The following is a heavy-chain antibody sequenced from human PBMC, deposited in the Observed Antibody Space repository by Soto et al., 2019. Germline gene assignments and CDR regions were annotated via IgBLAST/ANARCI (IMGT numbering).Heavy chain of an antibody. CDR3: AMTNTTLYNWFDP. J-gene: IGHJ5*02. CDR1: GGSISSSSYY. Sequence: SETLSLTCTVSGGSISSSSYYWGWIRQPPGKGLEWIGSIYYSGSTYYNPSLKSRVTISVDTSKNQFYLKLSSVTAADTAMYYCAMTNTTLYNWFDPWGQRTPVTVSS. V-gene: IGHV4-39*01. D-gene: IGHD1-26*01. CDR2: IYYSGST.